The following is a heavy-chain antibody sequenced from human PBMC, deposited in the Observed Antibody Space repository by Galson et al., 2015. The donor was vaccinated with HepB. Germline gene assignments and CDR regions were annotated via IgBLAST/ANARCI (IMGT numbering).Heavy chain of an antibody. Sequence: SVKVSCKASGYTFTSYGISWVRQAPGQGLEWMGWISAYNGNTNYAQKLQGRVTMTTDTSTSTAYMELRSLRSDDTAVYYCARRGFGGVIASDAFDIWGQGTMVTVSS. V-gene: IGHV1-18*01. D-gene: IGHD3-16*02. CDR3: ARRGFGGVIASDAFDI. CDR1: GYTFTSYG. CDR2: ISAYNGNT. J-gene: IGHJ3*02.